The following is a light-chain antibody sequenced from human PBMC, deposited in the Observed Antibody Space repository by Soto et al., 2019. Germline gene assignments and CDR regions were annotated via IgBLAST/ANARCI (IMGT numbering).Light chain of an antibody. CDR1: QSIGGS. J-gene: IGKJ1*01. V-gene: IGKV3-15*01. CDR3: QQYANWWA. CDR2: GAS. Sequence: EIVMTQSPATLSVSPGERATLSCRASQSIGGSLAWYQQKPGQAHSLLIYGASNRSTGVPARFSGSGSGTDFTLTISSLQSEDFAVYYCQQYANWWAFGQGTKVEIK.